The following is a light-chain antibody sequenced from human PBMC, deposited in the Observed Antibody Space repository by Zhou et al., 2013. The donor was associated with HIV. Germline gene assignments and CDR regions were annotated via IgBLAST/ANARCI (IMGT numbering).Light chain of an antibody. CDR2: ATS. CDR1: EYVTRY. J-gene: IGKJ4*01. Sequence: EIVLTQSPATLSLSPGERATLSCRASEYVTRYLAWYQQKPGQAPRLLIYATSNRATDIPPRFSGSGSGTDYTLTINTLEPEDFAVYYCQHGSAWPLTFGGGTKVEIK. CDR3: QHGSAWPLT. V-gene: IGKV3-11*01.